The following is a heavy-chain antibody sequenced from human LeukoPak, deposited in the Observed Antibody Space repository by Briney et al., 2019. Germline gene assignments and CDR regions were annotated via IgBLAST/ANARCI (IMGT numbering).Heavy chain of an antibody. CDR3: ARAGEYSSSWYDGFRRGDYGMDV. CDR2: IYHGDSDT. CDR1: GYSSTSYW. J-gene: IGHJ6*02. D-gene: IGHD6-13*01. Sequence: GESLKISCKGSGYSSTSYWIGWVRRMPAKGLEWRGIIYHGDSDTRYSPSLQGQVTISADKSINPAYLQRSSLKASDTAMYYCARAGEYSSSWYDGFRRGDYGMDVWGQGTTVTVSS. V-gene: IGHV5-51*01.